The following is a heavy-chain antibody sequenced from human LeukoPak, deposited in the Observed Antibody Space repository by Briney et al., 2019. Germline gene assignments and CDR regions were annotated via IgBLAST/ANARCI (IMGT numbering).Heavy chain of an antibody. CDR1: GFTFSSYW. CDR3: AKDRSRYSSHPFGYFDY. V-gene: IGHV3-7*03. Sequence: GGSLRLSCAASGFTFSSYWMSWVRQAPGKGLEWVANIKQDGSEKYYVDSVKGRFTISRDNSKNTLYLQMNSLRAEDTAVYYCAKDRSRYSSHPFGYFDYWGQGTLVTVSS. J-gene: IGHJ4*02. D-gene: IGHD6-13*01. CDR2: IKQDGSEK.